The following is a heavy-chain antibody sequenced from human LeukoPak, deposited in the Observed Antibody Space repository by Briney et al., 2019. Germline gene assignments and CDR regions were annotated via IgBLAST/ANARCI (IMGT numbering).Heavy chain of an antibody. J-gene: IGHJ4*02. V-gene: IGHV3-30-3*01. CDR3: AGAGGLIVVVTAIRGHYSDY. CDR1: GFTFSSYA. CDR2: ISYDGSNK. D-gene: IGHD2-21*02. Sequence: GGSLRLSCAASGFTFSSYAMHWVRQAPGKGLEWVAVISYDGSNKYYADSVKGRFTISRDNSKNTLYLQMNSLRAEDTAVYHCAGAGGLIVVVTAIRGHYSDYWGQGTLVTVSS.